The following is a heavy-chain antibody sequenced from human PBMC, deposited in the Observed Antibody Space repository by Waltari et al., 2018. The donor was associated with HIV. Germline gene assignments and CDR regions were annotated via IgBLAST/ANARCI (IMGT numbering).Heavy chain of an antibody. Sequence: QVQLVQSGAEVKKAGSSVKVSCKASGGAYSSYTINWVRKAPGQGREWLGRIIPMSNTPNNAQKFQGRVTITADKSTSTAYMELTSLRSDDTAVYYCASARETMGVDFDSWGLGTLVTVSS. J-gene: IGHJ4*02. CDR2: IIPMSNTP. V-gene: IGHV1-69*08. CDR3: ASARETMGVDFDS. D-gene: IGHD3-16*01. CDR1: GGAYSSYT.